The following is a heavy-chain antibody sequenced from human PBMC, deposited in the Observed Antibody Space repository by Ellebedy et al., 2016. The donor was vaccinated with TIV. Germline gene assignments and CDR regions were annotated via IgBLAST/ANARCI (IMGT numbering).Heavy chain of an antibody. D-gene: IGHD3-9*01. V-gene: IGHV4-59*12. CDR2: TSYSGST. CDR1: GDSISSYY. CDR3: ARADSDIRPPDY. J-gene: IGHJ4*02. Sequence: SETLSLXXTVSGDSISSYYWNWIRQPPGKGLDWIGYTSYSGSTYYNPSLKSRVTVSVDTSTNQSSLKLTSVTAADTAVYYCARADSDIRPPDYWGQGTPVTVSS.